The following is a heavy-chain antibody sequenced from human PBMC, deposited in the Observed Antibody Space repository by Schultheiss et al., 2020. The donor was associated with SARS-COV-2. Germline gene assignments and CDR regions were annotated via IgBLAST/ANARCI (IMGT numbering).Heavy chain of an antibody. Sequence: GGSLRLSCAASGFTFSGSAIHWVRQASGKGLEWVGRIRSKSNSYATTYAASVKGRFTISRDDSKNTAYLQMNSLKTEDTAVYYCTRLHSGSYWGQYYFDYWGQGTLVTVSS. CDR3: TRLHSGSYWGQYYFDY. V-gene: IGHV3-73*01. CDR2: IRSKSNSYAT. D-gene: IGHD1-26*01. J-gene: IGHJ4*02. CDR1: GFTFSGSA.